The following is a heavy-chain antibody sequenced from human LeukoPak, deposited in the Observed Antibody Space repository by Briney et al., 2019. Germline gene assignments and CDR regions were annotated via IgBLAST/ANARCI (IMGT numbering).Heavy chain of an antibody. V-gene: IGHV3-53*01. Sequence: PGGSLRLSCAASGFTVSNNYMGWVRQAPGKGLEWVSVIYSGGNTYYAGSVKGRFTISRDNAKNSLYLQMNTLRAEDTAVYYCARDRHKYNYDSGGYPPYWGQGTLVTVSS. J-gene: IGHJ4*02. CDR3: ARDRHKYNYDSGGYPPY. CDR1: GFTVSNNY. CDR2: IYSGGNT. D-gene: IGHD3-22*01.